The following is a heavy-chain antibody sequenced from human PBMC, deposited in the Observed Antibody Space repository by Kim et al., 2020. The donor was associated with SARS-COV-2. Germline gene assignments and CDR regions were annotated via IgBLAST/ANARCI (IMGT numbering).Heavy chain of an antibody. CDR2: IYYSGST. J-gene: IGHJ5*02. Sequence: SETLSLTCTVSGGSISSYYWSWIRQPPGKGLEWIGYIYYSGSTNYNPSLKSRVTISVDTSKNQFSLKLSSVTAADTAVYYCARVMSSARGFDPWGQGTLVTVSS. CDR3: ARVMSSARGFDP. V-gene: IGHV4-59*01. CDR1: GGSISSYY. D-gene: IGHD2-15*01.